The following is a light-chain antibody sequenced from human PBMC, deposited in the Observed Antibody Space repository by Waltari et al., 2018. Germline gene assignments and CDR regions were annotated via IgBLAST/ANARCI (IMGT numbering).Light chain of an antibody. CDR2: GAS. V-gene: IGKV3-20*01. Sequence: EIVLTQSPGTLSLSPGERATLSCRASQSVSSSYLAWYQQKPGQAPRLLIYGASSRATCMPDRFSGSGSGTDFTLTISRLEPEDFAVYYCQQYGSSPTYTFGQGTKLEIK. J-gene: IGKJ2*01. CDR3: QQYGSSPTYT. CDR1: QSVSSSY.